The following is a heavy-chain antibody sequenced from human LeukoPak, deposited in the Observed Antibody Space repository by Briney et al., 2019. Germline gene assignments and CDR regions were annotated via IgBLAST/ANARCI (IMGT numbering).Heavy chain of an antibody. Sequence: GGSLRLSCAASGFTFSSYSMNWVRQAPGKGLEWVSYISSSSSTIYYADSVKGRFTISRDNAKNSLYLQMNSLRDEDTAVYYCARDQGVGATTNDPSFDYWGQGTLVTVSS. J-gene: IGHJ4*02. CDR3: ARDQGVGATTNDPSFDY. V-gene: IGHV3-48*02. CDR2: ISSSSSTI. CDR1: GFTFSSYS. D-gene: IGHD1-26*01.